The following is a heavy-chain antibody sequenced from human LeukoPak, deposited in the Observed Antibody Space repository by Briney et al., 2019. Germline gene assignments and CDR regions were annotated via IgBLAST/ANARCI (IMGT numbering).Heavy chain of an antibody. D-gene: IGHD2-2*01. J-gene: IGHJ4*02. CDR3: AREALSKRGYYFDY. CDR1: GFTFSSYW. CDR2: IKQDGSEK. Sequence: GGSLRLSCAASGFTFSSYWMSWVRQAPGKGLEWVANIKQDGSEKYYVDSVKGRFTISRDNAKNSLYLQMNSLRAEDTAVYYCAREALSKRGYYFDYWGQGTLVTVSS. V-gene: IGHV3-7*01.